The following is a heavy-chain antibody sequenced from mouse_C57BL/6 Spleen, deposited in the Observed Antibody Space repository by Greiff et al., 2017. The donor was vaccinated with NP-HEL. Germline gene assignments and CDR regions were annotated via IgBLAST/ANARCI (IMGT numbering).Heavy chain of an antibody. V-gene: IGHV1-53*01. CDR2: INPSNGGT. J-gene: IGHJ3*01. D-gene: IGHD1-1*01. CDR1: GYTFTSYC. Sequence: QVQLQQSGPELVKPGASVKLSCTASGYTFTSYCMHWVKQRPGQGLEWIGNINPSNGGTNYTEKFKSKATLTVDTSSSTAYMQLSSLTSEDSAVYYCARGDFLEDGLFAYWGQGTLVTVSA. CDR3: ARGDFLEDGLFAY.